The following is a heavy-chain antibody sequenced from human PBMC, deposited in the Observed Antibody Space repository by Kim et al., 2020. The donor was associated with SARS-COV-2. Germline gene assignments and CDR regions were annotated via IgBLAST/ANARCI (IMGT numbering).Heavy chain of an antibody. CDR2: ISSNGII. J-gene: IGHJ4*02. V-gene: IGHV3-21*01. CDR1: GFIFSNYR. D-gene: IGHD3-16*01. CDR3: ARDGQDYAWGH. Sequence: GGSLRLSCVASGFIFSNYRMNWVRQAPGKGLEWVSSISSNGIISYADSVKGRFTITRDDAKNTLYLQMDSLRDEDTAVYYCARDGQDYAWGHWGQGTLVTVAS.